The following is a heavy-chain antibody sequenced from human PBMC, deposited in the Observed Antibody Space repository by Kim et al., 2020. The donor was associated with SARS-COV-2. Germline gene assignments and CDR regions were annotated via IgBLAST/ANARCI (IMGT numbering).Heavy chain of an antibody. CDR2: TYYRSKWYN. J-gene: IGHJ6*02. CDR3: ARDRGLYSSSWHGAGYHYGMDV. CDR1: GDSVSSNSAA. D-gene: IGHD6-13*01. Sequence: SETLSLTCAISGDSVSSNSAAWNWIRQSPSRGLEWLGRTYYRSKWYNDYAVSVKSRITINPDTSKNQFSLQLNSVTPEDTAVYYCARDRGLYSSSWHGAGYHYGMDVWGQGTTVTVSS. V-gene: IGHV6-1*01.